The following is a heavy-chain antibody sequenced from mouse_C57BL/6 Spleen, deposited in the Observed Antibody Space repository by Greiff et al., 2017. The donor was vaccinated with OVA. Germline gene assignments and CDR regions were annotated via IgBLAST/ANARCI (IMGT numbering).Heavy chain of an antibody. V-gene: IGHV1-61*01. CDR3: ARGDTFYWYFDV. Sequence: QVQLQQSGAELVRPGSSVKLSCKASGYTFTSYWMDWVKQRPGQGLEWIGNIYPSDSETHYNQKFKDKATLTVDKSSSTAYMQLSSLTSEDSAVYYCARGDTFYWYFDVWGTGTTVTVSS. CDR2: IYPSDSET. CDR1: GYTFTSYW. J-gene: IGHJ1*03. D-gene: IGHD5-1-1*01.